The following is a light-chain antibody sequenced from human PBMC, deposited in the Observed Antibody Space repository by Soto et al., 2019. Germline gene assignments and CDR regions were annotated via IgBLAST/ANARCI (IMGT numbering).Light chain of an antibody. J-gene: IGKJ2*02. CDR1: QSISTW. Sequence: DIQMTQSPSTLSASVGDRVTLTCRASQSISTWLAWYQQKPGKAPKHLIYKASSLEGGVPSRFSGSGSGTEFTLTISSLQPDDFATYYCQQYTTSSRTFGQGTKVQAK. CDR2: KAS. V-gene: IGKV1-5*03. CDR3: QQYTTSSRT.